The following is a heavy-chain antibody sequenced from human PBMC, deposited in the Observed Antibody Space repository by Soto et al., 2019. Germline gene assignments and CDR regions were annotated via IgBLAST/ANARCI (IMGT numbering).Heavy chain of an antibody. CDR2: ISKDGMNK. CDR1: GFSFSSYA. D-gene: IGHD6-19*01. V-gene: IGHV3-30*04. CDR3: AREMYSSDYFVKWFEP. J-gene: IGHJ5*02. Sequence: QVRLVESGGGVVQPGRSLRLSCTASGFSFSSYAMYWFRQPPGKGLEWVAVISKDGMNKNYADSVKGRVTVSRDNAIYSLVLKLNSRRGEDTAMYYCAREMYSSDYFVKWFEPWGQGPLVTVSS.